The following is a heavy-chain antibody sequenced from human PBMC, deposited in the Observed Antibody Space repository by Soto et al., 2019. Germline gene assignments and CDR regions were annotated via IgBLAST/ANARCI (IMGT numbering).Heavy chain of an antibody. CDR2: TYYRSKWYN. CDR3: ARVAYCSSTSCYTLFGY. Sequence: LSLTCAISGDSVSSNSAAWNWIRQSPSRGLEWLGRTYYRSKWYNDYAVSVKSRITINPDTSKNQFSLQLDSVTPEDTAVYYCARVAYCSSTSCYTLFGYWGQGTLVTVSS. D-gene: IGHD2-2*02. CDR1: GDSVSSNSAA. V-gene: IGHV6-1*01. J-gene: IGHJ4*02.